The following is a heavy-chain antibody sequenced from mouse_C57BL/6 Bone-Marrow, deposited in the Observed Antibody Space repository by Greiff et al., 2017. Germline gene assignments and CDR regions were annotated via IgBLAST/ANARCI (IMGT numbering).Heavy chain of an antibody. V-gene: IGHV2-2*01. CDR1: GFSLTSYG. Sequence: QVQLQQSGPGLVRPSQSLSITCTVSGFSLTSYGVHWVRQSPGKGLEWLGVIWSGGSTDSNAALISRLSISKDNSKSQAFYKMTSLQADDTAIYYCSSDDGYPAWFAYWGQGTLVTVSA. CDR3: SSDDGYPAWFAY. CDR2: IWSGGST. J-gene: IGHJ3*01. D-gene: IGHD2-3*01.